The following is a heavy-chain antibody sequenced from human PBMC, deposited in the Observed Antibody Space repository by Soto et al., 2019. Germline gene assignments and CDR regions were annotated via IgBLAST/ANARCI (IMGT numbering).Heavy chain of an antibody. CDR2: MNPNSGNT. V-gene: IGHV1-8*01. J-gene: IGHJ6*02. CDR3: ARGPLGELYYGMDV. CDR1: GYTFTSYD. D-gene: IGHD1-7*01. Sequence: QVQLVQSGAEVKKPGASVKVSCKASGYTFTSYDINWVRQATGQGLEWMGWMNPNSGNTGYAQKFQGRVTMPRNTSISTAYRELSSLRSEDTAGYYCARGPLGELYYGMDVWGQGTTVTVSS.